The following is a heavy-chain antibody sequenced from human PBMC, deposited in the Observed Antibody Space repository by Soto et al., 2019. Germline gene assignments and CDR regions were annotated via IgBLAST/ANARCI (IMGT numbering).Heavy chain of an antibody. CDR2: IVPLLGTA. V-gene: IGHV1-69*01. J-gene: IGHJ4*02. CDR3: AREYSSGWSGY. CDR1: GGTFSTSG. D-gene: IGHD6-19*01. Sequence: QVHLVQSGAEVKKPGSSVKVSCKASGGTFSTSGISWVRQAPGQGLEWVGRIVPLLGTANYAQRFQGRVRITADESTSTAYMELSSLRSEDTAVHYCAREYSSGWSGYWGQGTLVTVSS.